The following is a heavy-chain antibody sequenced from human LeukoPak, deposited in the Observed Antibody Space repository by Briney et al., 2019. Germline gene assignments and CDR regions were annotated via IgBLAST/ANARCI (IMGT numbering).Heavy chain of an antibody. CDR2: IYSGGST. V-gene: IGHV3-66*01. CDR1: GFTFSSYA. CDR3: ARDCDPRVDAFDI. Sequence: GGSLRLSCAASGFTFSSYAMNWVRQAPGKGLEWVSVIYSGGSTYYADSVKGRFTISRDNSKNTLYLQMNSLRAEDTAVYYCARDCDPRVDAFDIWGQGTMVTVSS. J-gene: IGHJ3*02.